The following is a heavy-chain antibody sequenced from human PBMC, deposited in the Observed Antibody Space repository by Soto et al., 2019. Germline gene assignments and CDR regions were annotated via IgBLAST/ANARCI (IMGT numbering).Heavy chain of an antibody. V-gene: IGHV4-34*01. CDR1: GGSFSGYY. Sequence: QVQLQQWGAGLLKPSETLSLTCAVSGGSFSGYYWSWIRQPPGKGLEWIGEINHSGSTNYNPSLRIRVIMSVDTSKNHFSLKLTSVTAADTAVYYCAGVNQTWNDRPSYYYVIDVWGQGTTVTVSS. D-gene: IGHD1-1*01. CDR3: AGVNQTWNDRPSYYYVIDV. J-gene: IGHJ6*02. CDR2: INHSGST.